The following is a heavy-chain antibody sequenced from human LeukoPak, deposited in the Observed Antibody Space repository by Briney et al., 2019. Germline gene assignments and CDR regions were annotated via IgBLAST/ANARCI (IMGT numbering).Heavy chain of an antibody. D-gene: IGHD4-17*01. CDR1: GFTFSSYA. CDR3: AKHYGDYVSSLDS. V-gene: IGHV3-23*01. CDR2: ISGSGGST. Sequence: GGSLRLSCAASGFTFSSYAMSWVRQAPGKGLEWVSAISGSGGSTYYADSVRGRFTISRDNSKSTLYLQMNSLRAEDTAVYYCAKHYGDYVSSLDSWGQGTLVTVSS. J-gene: IGHJ4*02.